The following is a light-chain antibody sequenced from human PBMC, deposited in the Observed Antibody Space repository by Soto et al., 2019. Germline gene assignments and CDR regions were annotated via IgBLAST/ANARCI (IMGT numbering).Light chain of an antibody. Sequence: EIVLTHSPATLSLSPGERATLSCRASQSVSSYLAWYQQKPGQAPRLLIYDASNRATGIPARFSGSGSGTDFTLTISSLEPEDFAVYYCQQRSNWPTFSQGTKV. V-gene: IGKV3-11*01. CDR2: DAS. CDR3: QQRSNWPT. J-gene: IGKJ1*01. CDR1: QSVSSY.